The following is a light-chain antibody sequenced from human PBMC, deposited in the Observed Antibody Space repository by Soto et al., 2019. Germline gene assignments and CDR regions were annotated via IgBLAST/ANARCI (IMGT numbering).Light chain of an antibody. CDR3: SSYAGNNNFVV. Sequence: QSVLTQPASMSGSPGQSITISFTGTSSDVGSCNLVSWFHQHPGRAPKLMIYEVRKRPSGVPDRFSGSKSDNTASLTVSGLQAEDEADYYCSSYAGNNNFVVFGGGTQLTVL. CDR1: SSDVGSCNL. CDR2: EVR. J-gene: IGLJ2*01. V-gene: IGLV2-8*01.